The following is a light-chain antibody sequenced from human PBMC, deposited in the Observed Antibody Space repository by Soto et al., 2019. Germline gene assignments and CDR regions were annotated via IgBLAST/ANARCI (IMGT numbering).Light chain of an antibody. CDR1: QSVSSSY. CDR2: GAS. V-gene: IGKV3-20*01. CDR3: QQYGSSPPGLT. J-gene: IGKJ4*01. Sequence: EIVLTQSPGTLSLPPGERATLSCRASQSVSSSYLAWYQQKPGQAPRLLIYGASSRATGIPDRFSGSGSGTDFTLTISRLEPEDFAVYYCQQYGSSPPGLTFGGGTKVEIK.